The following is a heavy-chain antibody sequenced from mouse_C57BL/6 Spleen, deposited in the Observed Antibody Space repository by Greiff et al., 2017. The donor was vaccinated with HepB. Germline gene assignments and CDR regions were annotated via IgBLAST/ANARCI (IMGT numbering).Heavy chain of an antibody. Sequence: ESGPGLVKPSQSLSLTCSVTGYSITSGYYWNWIRQFPGNKLEWMGYISYDGSNNYNPSLKNRISITRDTSKNQFFLKLNSVTTEDTATYYCARGSTTVASYYFDYGGQGTTLTVSS. CDR2: ISYDGSN. V-gene: IGHV3-6*01. CDR3: ARGSTTVASYYFDY. J-gene: IGHJ2*01. CDR1: GYSITSGYY. D-gene: IGHD1-1*01.